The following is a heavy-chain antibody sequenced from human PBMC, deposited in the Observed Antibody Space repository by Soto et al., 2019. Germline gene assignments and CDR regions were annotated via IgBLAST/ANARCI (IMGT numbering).Heavy chain of an antibody. J-gene: IGHJ4*02. CDR1: GGSISSGGHY. CDR2: IYYSGST. Sequence: QVQLQESGPGLVKSSQTLSLTCTVSGGSISSGGHYWSWIRQHPGKGLEWIGYIYYSGSTYYNPCLKSRITISVDTSKNQFSLKLSSVTAADTAVYYCVRGIGGYFHYWGQGSLVTVSS. D-gene: IGHD3-3*01. CDR3: VRGIGGYFHY. V-gene: IGHV4-31*03.